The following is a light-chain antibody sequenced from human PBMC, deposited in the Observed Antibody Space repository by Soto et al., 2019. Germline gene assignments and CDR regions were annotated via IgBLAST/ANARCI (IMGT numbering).Light chain of an antibody. V-gene: IGKV3-15*01. CDR3: QQYNNWPNT. CDR2: GAS. CDR1: QSVSIN. Sequence: EIVMTQSPATLSVSTGERATLSCRASQSVSINLAWYQQKPGQAPRLLIYGASARATGIPASFSGSGSGTEFTRSISSLQSEDFAVYYCQQYNNWPNTFGHGTKLEIK. J-gene: IGKJ2*01.